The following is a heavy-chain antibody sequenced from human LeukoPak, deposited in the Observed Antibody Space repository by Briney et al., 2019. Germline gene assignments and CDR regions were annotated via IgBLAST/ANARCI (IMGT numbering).Heavy chain of an antibody. CDR2: INHSGST. CDR3: ARNRYYYGSGNYGVPNWFDP. J-gene: IGHJ5*02. D-gene: IGHD3-10*01. V-gene: IGHV4-34*01. Sequence: SETLSLTCAVYGGSFSGYYWSWIRQPPGKGLEWIGEINHSGSTNYNPSLKSRVTISVDTSKNQFSLKLNSVTAADTAVYYCARNRYYYGSGNYGVPNWFDPWAREPWSPSPQ. CDR1: GGSFSGYY.